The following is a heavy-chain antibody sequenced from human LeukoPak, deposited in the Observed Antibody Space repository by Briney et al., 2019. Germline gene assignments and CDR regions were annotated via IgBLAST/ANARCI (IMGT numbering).Heavy chain of an antibody. D-gene: IGHD3-9*01. CDR3: ATDRYYDILTGYYSKTVVRKNRFDY. J-gene: IGHJ4*02. Sequence: ASVKVSCKVSGYTLTELSMHWVRQAPGKGLEWMGGFDPEDGETIYAQEFQGRVTMTEDTSTDTAYMELSSLRSEDTAVYYCATDRYYDILTGYYSKTVVRKNRFDYWGQGTLVTVSS. CDR1: GYTLTELS. CDR2: FDPEDGET. V-gene: IGHV1-24*01.